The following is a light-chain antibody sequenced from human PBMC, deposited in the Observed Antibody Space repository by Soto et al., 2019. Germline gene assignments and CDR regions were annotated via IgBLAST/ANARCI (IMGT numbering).Light chain of an antibody. J-gene: IGLJ3*02. CDR2: GDS. CDR3: QSYDSSLSGWL. Sequence: QAVVTQPPSVSGAPGQRVTISCTGSSSNIGAGYNVHWYQQVPGTAPKLLIYGDSNRPSGVPDRFSGSKSGTSASLAITGLQAEDEADYYCQSYDSSLSGWLFGGGNKLTVL. CDR1: SSNIGAGYN. V-gene: IGLV1-40*01.